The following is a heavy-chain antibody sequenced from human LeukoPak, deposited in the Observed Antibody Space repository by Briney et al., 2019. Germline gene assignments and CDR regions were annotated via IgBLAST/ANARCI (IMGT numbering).Heavy chain of an antibody. Sequence: PSETLSLTCTVSSGSISSGDYYWSWIRQPPGKGLEWIGYISSSGTTYYNPSLRSRITISVDSSKSQFSLNLSSVTASDTAVYYCARGSSGRYLRAFDIWGQGTMVTVSS. CDR3: ARGSSGRYLRAFDI. D-gene: IGHD6-19*01. CDR2: ISSSGTT. V-gene: IGHV4-30-4*01. CDR1: SGSISSGDYY. J-gene: IGHJ3*02.